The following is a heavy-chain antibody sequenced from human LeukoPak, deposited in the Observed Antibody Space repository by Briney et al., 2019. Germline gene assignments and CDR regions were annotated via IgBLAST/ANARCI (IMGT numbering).Heavy chain of an antibody. CDR2: ITYSGGNT. CDR1: GFTFSSYA. Sequence: GGSLRLSCAASGFTFSSYAMSWVRQAPGKGLEWVSSITYSGGNTYYADSVKGRFTISRDNSKNTLYLQMNSLRAEDTAVYYCARENDYGDYYFDYWGQGTLVTVSS. J-gene: IGHJ4*02. V-gene: IGHV3-23*01. CDR3: ARENDYGDYYFDY. D-gene: IGHD4-17*01.